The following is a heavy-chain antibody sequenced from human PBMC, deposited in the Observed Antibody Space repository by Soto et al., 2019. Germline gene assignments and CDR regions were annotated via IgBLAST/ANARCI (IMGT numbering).Heavy chain of an antibody. CDR3: ARPGRDWGALHY. CDR1: NDSISTYY. D-gene: IGHD7-27*01. CDR2: IYYSGST. Sequence: QVQLQESGPGQVKPSETLSLTCTVSNDSISTYYWTWIRQPPGKGLEWIGFIYYSGSTNYNPSLQSRVTISVDTSKNQFSLKMNSVTAADTAVYYCARPGRDWGALHYWGQGTLVTVSS. V-gene: IGHV4-59*08. J-gene: IGHJ4*02.